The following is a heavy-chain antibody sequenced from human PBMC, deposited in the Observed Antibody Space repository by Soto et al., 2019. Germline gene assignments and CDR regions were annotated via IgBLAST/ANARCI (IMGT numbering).Heavy chain of an antibody. CDR1: GGSINSGGYY. CDR2: MYYSGST. D-gene: IGHD6-13*01. Sequence: QVQLRESGPGLVKPSQTLSLTCTVSGGSINSGGYYWNWIRQHPGKGLECIGYMYYSGSTYYNPFLRSRVIISADTSENPFSLKLSSVTAADTAVYFCARGYRQSGYSSSCVFDYWGQGTLVNVSS. CDR3: ARGYRQSGYSSSCVFDY. J-gene: IGHJ4*02. V-gene: IGHV4-31*03.